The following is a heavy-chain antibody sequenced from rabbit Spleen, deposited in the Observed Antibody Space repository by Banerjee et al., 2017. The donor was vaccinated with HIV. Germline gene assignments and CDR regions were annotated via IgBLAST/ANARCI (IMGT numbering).Heavy chain of an antibody. J-gene: IGHJ6*01. D-gene: IGHD1-1*01. CDR3: AREVASTSGWYDNGMDL. CDR2: IYTGNGKT. V-gene: IGHV1S40*01. CDR1: GFSLSTSYD. Sequence: QQLEESGGGLVQPGASLTLTCTASGFSLSTSYDMCWVRQAPGKGLEWIACIYTGNGKTYYASWAKGRFTISKTSSTTVTLQMTSLTAADTATYFCAREVASTSGWYDNGMDLWGPGTLVTVS.